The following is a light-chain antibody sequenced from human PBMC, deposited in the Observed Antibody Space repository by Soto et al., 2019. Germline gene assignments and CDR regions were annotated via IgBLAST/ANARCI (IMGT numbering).Light chain of an antibody. CDR3: LQYNNYPLT. CDR1: QSIRND. V-gene: IGKV1-17*01. CDR2: PAA. Sequence: DIQMTQSPSSLSASVGDRVNVTCRASQSIRNDLGWYQQKPVKTPQRLIYPAATLQSGVPSRFSGSGSRRAFTLTISSLQPEDFATYYCLQYNNYPLTFAPRTKVDIK. J-gene: IGKJ3*01.